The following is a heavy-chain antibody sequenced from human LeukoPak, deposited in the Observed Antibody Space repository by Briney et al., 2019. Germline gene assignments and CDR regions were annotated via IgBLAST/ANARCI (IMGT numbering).Heavy chain of an antibody. CDR1: GGSFSGYY. V-gene: IGHV4-34*01. Sequence: SETLSLTCGVSGGSFSGYYWNWIRQPPGKGLEWIGEINHSGSTNYNPSLKSRVTISVDTSQKQFSLRLSSVTAADTAVYYCARGRYLTTGGGAAAGFLDYWGQETLVTVSS. CDR3: ARGRYLTTGGGAAAGFLDY. J-gene: IGHJ4*02. D-gene: IGHD6-13*01. CDR2: INHSGST.